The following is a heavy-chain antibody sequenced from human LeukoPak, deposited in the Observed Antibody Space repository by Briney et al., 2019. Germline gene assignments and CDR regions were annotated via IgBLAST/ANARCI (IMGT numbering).Heavy chain of an antibody. Sequence: ASVKVSFTASGYTFTSYAMHWVRQAPGQRLEWMGWINGGNGNTKYLEKFQGRVTFTRDTSASTAYMELSSLRSEDTAVYYCASVGYGDYWGQGTLVTVSS. V-gene: IGHV1-3*01. CDR3: ASVGYGDY. CDR2: INGGNGNT. CDR1: GYTFTSYA. D-gene: IGHD5-18*01. J-gene: IGHJ4*02.